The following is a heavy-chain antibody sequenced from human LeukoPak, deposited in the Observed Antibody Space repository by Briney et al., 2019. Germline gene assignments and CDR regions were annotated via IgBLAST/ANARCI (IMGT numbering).Heavy chain of an antibody. Sequence: SETLSLTCAVYGGSFSGYYWSWIRQPPGKGLEWIGEINHSGSTNYNPSLTSRVTISVDTSKNQFSLKLSSVTAADTAVYYCARGCPMGRGRYYYGMDVWGKGTTVTVSS. J-gene: IGHJ6*04. CDR2: INHSGST. CDR1: GGSFSGYY. V-gene: IGHV4-34*01. CDR3: ARGCPMGRGRYYYGMDV. D-gene: IGHD3-10*01.